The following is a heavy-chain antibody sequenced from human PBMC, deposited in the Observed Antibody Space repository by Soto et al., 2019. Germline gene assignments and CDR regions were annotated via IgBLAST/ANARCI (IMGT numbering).Heavy chain of an antibody. V-gene: IGHV3-49*03. CDR3: TPFDPYDGSGNYFDY. CDR1: GFPFGDYA. D-gene: IGHD3-10*01. CDR2: IRSKAYGGST. J-gene: IGHJ4*02. Sequence: PGGSLRLSCTASGFPFGDYAMSWFRPAPGEGLEWVGFIRSKAYGGSTEYAASVKARFTISRDDSKSIAYLQMNSLKTEDTAVYYCTPFDPYDGSGNYFDYWGQGTLVTVSS.